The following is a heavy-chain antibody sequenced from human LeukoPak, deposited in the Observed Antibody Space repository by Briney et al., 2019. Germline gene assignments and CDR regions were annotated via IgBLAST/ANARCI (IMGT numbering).Heavy chain of an antibody. J-gene: IGHJ4*02. V-gene: IGHV3-21*01. CDR3: ARDRGGSSWYYPFYFDY. CDR1: GFTFSSYS. D-gene: IGHD6-13*01. Sequence: GGPLRLSCAASGFTFSSYSMNWVRQAPGKGLEWVSSISSSTSYIYYADSVKGRFTISRDNGKNSLYLQMNSLRAEDTAVYYCARDRGGSSWYYPFYFDYWGQGTLVTVSS. CDR2: ISSSTSYI.